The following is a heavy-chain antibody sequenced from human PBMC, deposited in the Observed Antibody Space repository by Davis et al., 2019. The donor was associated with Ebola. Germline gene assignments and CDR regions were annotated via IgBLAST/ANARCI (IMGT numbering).Heavy chain of an antibody. CDR3: ARDPFSNWFDP. V-gene: IGHV4-4*07. Sequence: MPSETLSLTCTVSGDSISSYYWSWIRQPAGKGLEWIGRIYPSGSTNYNPSLTSRVTMSVDTSKNQFSLKLSSVTAADTAVYYCARDPFSNWFDPWGQGTLVAVSS. CDR2: IYPSGST. CDR1: GDSISSYY. J-gene: IGHJ5*02.